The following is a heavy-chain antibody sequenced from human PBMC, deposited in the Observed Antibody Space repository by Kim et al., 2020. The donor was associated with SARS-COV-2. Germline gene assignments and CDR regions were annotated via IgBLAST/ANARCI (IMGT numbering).Heavy chain of an antibody. Sequence: GGSLRLSCAASGFTFSSYGMHWVRQAPGKGLEWVAVISYDGSNKYYADSVKGRFTISRDNSKNTLYLQMNSLRAEDTAVYYCAKSENWNLYYFDYWGQGTLVTVSS. J-gene: IGHJ4*02. CDR3: AKSENWNLYYFDY. V-gene: IGHV3-30*18. D-gene: IGHD1-1*01. CDR2: ISYDGSNK. CDR1: GFTFSSYG.